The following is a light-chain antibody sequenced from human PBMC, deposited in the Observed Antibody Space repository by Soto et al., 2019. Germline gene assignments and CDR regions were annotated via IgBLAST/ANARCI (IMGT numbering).Light chain of an antibody. Sequence: EIVMAQAPRSLSVSPGGGATLSWRASQSISDTLAWYQQKPGQAPRLLIHGASTRATGFPARFSGSGSGTDFTLTISSLQSEDFAVYYCQQYNNWPWTFGQGTKVDIK. CDR2: GAS. CDR1: QSISDT. V-gene: IGKV3-15*01. CDR3: QQYNNWPWT. J-gene: IGKJ1*01.